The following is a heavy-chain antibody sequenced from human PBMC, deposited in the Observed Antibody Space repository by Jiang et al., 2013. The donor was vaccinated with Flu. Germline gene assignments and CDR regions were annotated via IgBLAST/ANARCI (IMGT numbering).Heavy chain of an antibody. CDR2: ISAYNGNT. J-gene: IGHJ4*02. D-gene: IGHD1-1*01. CDR3: ARASPRNDERIDFDY. Sequence: SGAEVKKPGASVKVSCKASGYTFTSYGISWVRQAPGQGLEWMGWISAYNGNTNYAQKLQGRVTMTTDTSTSTAYMELRSLRSDDTAVYYCARASPRNDERIDFDYWGQGTLVTVSS. CDR1: GYTFTSYG. V-gene: IGHV1-18*01.